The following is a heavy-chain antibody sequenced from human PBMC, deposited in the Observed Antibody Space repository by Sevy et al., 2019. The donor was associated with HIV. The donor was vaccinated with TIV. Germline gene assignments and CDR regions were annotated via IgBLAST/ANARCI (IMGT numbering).Heavy chain of an antibody. D-gene: IGHD6-13*01. Sequence: GESLKISCKGSGYSFTNYWIGWVRQMPGKGLEWMGIIYPGDSNTRYSPSFQGQVTISADRSINTAYLQWSSLKASDTAMYYCAGPNSGYSNSPLRSWGQGTLVTVSS. V-gene: IGHV5-51*01. CDR3: AGPNSGYSNSPLRS. J-gene: IGHJ4*02. CDR2: IYPGDSNT. CDR1: GYSFTNYW.